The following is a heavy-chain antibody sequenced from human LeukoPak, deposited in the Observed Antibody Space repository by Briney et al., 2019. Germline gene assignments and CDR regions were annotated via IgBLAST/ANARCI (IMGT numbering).Heavy chain of an antibody. J-gene: IGHJ4*02. CDR2: IYYSGST. V-gene: IGHV4-39*01. CDR1: GGSISSYY. CDR3: ARRWLQSPFDY. Sequence: PSETLSLTCTVSGGSISSYYWSWIRQPPGKGLEWIGSIYYSGSTYYNPSLKSRVTISVDTSKNQFSLKLSSVTAADTAVYYCARRWLQSPFDYWGQGTLVTVSS. D-gene: IGHD5-24*01.